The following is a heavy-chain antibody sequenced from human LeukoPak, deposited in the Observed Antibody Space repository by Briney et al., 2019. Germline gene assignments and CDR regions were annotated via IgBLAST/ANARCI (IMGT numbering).Heavy chain of an antibody. CDR3: ARVGTYSNYAKSWYFDY. CDR1: GGSISSYY. Sequence: SETLSLTCTVSGGSISSYYWSWIRQPPGKGLEWIGYIYYSGSTNYNPSLKSRVTISVDTSKNQFSLKLSTVTAADTAVYYCARVGTYSNYAKSWYFDYWGQGTLVTVSS. CDR2: IYYSGST. J-gene: IGHJ4*02. V-gene: IGHV4-59*08. D-gene: IGHD4-11*01.